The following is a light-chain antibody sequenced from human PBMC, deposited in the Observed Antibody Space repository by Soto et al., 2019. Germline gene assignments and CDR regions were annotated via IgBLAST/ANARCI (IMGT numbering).Light chain of an antibody. Sequence: QSVLTQPASVSGSPGQSITISCTGSFSDVGPHDYVSWYQQHPGKAPKLVIYDVTNRPSGVSGRFSGSKSGNTASLTISGLQAEDEADYYCCSYTTSSTYVFGTGTKGTVL. V-gene: IGLV2-14*03. CDR1: FSDVGPHDY. CDR3: CSYTTSSTYV. J-gene: IGLJ1*01. CDR2: DVT.